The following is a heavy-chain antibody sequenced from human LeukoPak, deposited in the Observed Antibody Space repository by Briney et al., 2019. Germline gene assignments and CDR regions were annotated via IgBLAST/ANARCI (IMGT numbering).Heavy chain of an antibody. J-gene: IGHJ4*02. V-gene: IGHV1-2*02. CDR3: TRKGRSTLDY. CDR1: GYIFTGYY. CDR2: IDPNSGGT. D-gene: IGHD1-26*01. Sequence: ASVKVSCKTSGYIFTGYYIYWVRQAPGQGFEWMGWIDPNSGGTNSSQKFQDRVSMARDTSVSTAYMELCRLRSDDTAIYFCTRKGRSTLDYWGQGTLVTLSS.